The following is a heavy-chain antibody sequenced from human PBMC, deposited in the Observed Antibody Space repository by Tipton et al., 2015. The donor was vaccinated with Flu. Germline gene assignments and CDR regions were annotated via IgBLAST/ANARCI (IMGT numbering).Heavy chain of an antibody. CDR2: IYHTGST. J-gene: IGHJ4*02. D-gene: IGHD3-10*02. V-gene: IGHV4-38-2*01. CDR1: GDSIASDYF. Sequence: TLSLTCSVSGDSIASDYFWGWIRQPPGKGLEWIGNIYHTGSTYYNPSLRSRVTILVDTSKNQFSLRLSSVTAADTAVYYCARHTGDSVRGVIDYWGQGTLVTVSS. CDR3: ARHTGDSVRGVIDY.